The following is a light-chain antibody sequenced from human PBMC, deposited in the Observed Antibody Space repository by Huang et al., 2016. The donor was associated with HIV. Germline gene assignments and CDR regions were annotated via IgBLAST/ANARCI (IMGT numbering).Light chain of an antibody. CDR3: QQYYSSPQT. V-gene: IGKV4-1*01. CDR2: WAS. Sequence: DIIMTQSPDSLAVSLGEGATLHCSSSQSVYSSSTSKDYMAWFQQKPGQPPRLLLFWASTSEAGVPDRFSGSGSGTEFTLTIANLEAEDAAIYYCQQYYSSPQTFGQGTKVEVK. CDR1: QSVYSSSTSKDY. J-gene: IGKJ1*01.